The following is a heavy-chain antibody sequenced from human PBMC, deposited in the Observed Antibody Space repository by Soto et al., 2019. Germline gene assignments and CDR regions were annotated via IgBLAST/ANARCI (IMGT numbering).Heavy chain of an antibody. D-gene: IGHD1-20*01. CDR3: ARDLLTGTYFYYYGMDV. CDR2: ISSSSSYI. Sequence: EVQLVESGGGLVKPGGSSRLSCVVPGFTFSSYSMNWVRQAPGKGLEWVSSISSSSSYIYYADSVKGRFTISRDNAKNSLYLQMNSLRAEDTAVYYCARDLLTGTYFYYYGMDVWGQGTTVTVSS. J-gene: IGHJ6*02. CDR1: GFTFSSYS. V-gene: IGHV3-21*01.